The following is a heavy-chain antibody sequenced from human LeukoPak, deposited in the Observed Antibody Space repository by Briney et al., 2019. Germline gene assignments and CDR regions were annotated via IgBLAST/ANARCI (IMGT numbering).Heavy chain of an antibody. CDR2: IIPIFGTA. D-gene: IGHD6-13*01. V-gene: IGHV1-69*05. J-gene: IGHJ5*02. Sequence: GASVKVSCKASGGTFSSYAISWVRQAPGQGLEWMGGIIPIFGTANYAQKFQGRVTITTDESTSTAYMELSSLRSEDTAVYYCAREPLGAAAGLLWFDPWGQGTLVTVSS. CDR3: AREPLGAAAGLLWFDP. CDR1: GGTFSSYA.